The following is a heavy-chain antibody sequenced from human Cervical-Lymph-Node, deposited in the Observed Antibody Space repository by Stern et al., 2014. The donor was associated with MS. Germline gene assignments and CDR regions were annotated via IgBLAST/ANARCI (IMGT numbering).Heavy chain of an antibody. CDR1: GFSFSSYG. Sequence: VQLVESGGSVVQPGRSLRLSCVASGFSFSSYGMHWVRQAPGQGLEWVAVTSYDGSNAYYADSVKGRFTISRDNSKNTLFLQLNSLRPEDTAVYFCAKDRGMIVVVTYSLDSWGQGTLVTVSS. D-gene: IGHD3-22*01. CDR3: AKDRGMIVVVTYSLDS. V-gene: IGHV3-30*18. J-gene: IGHJ4*02. CDR2: TSYDGSNA.